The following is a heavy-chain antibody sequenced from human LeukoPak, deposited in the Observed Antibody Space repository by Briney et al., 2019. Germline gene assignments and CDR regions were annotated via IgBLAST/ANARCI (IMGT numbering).Heavy chain of an antibody. V-gene: IGHV4-38-2*01. CDR1: NYSISSGYF. CDR3: ARGPYTNTNYFDH. D-gene: IGHD2-2*02. J-gene: IGHJ4*02. CDR2: ISHSGST. Sequence: SETLSLTCGVSNYSISSGYFWGWLRQSPGKGLEWIGSISHSGSTYYNPSLESRVTISLDTSKNQFSLKLGSVTAADTAVYFCARGPYTNTNYFDHWGQGTQVTVTS.